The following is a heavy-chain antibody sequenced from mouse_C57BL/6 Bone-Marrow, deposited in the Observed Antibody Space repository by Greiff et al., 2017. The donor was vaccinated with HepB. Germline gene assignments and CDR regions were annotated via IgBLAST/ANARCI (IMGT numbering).Heavy chain of an antibody. Sequence: VQLQQSGPELVKPGASVKISCKASGYTFTDYYMNWVKQSHGKSLEWIGDINPNNGGTSYNQKFKGKATLTVDKSSSTAYMELRSLTSEDSAVYYCARNDGYWAWFAYWGQGTLVTVSA. J-gene: IGHJ3*01. CDR1: GYTFTDYY. V-gene: IGHV1-26*01. CDR2: INPNNGGT. CDR3: ARNDGYWAWFAY. D-gene: IGHD2-3*01.